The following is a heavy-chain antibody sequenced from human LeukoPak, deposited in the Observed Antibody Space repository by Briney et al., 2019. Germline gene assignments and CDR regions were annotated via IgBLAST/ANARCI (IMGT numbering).Heavy chain of an antibody. D-gene: IGHD6-19*01. CDR1: GFTFSSYA. CDR3: ARVESVAGPDTYYYYGMDV. CDR2: ISYDGSNK. J-gene: IGHJ6*02. V-gene: IGHV3-30-3*01. Sequence: PGRSLRLSCAASGFTFSSYAMHWVRQAPGKGLEWVAVISYDGSNKYYADSVKGRFTISRDNSKNTLYLQMNSLRAEDTAVYYCARVESVAGPDTYYYYGMDVWGQGTTVTVSS.